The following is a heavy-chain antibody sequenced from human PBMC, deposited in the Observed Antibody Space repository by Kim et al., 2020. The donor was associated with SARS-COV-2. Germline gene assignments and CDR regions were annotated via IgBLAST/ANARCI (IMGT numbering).Heavy chain of an antibody. V-gene: IGHV3-30*18. CDR1: GFTFSSNG. D-gene: IGHD1-1*01. CDR2: ISSDGSYK. CDR3: AKEGHTTLRWDWFLDL. Sequence: GGSLRLSCAASGFTFSSNGIQWVRQAPGKGLEWVAVISSDGSYKSYADSVKGRFTISRDNSKNTVYLQVNSLRVEDTAVYYCAKEGHTTLRWDWFLDLWGRGTLVTVSS. J-gene: IGHJ2*01.